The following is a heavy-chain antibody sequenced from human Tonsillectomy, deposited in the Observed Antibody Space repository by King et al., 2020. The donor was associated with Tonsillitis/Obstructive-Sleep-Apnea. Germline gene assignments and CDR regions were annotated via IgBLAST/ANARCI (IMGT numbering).Heavy chain of an antibody. V-gene: IGHV4-34*01. CDR2: MKHSGIT. CDR3: ARGDFGVAIAPPRTAYSYYMDV. Sequence: VQLQQWGAGLLKPSETLSLTCSVYGGSFICNYWSWIRQAPGKGLEWDGEMKHSGITNYNPSLKSRVTISEDTSKNQFSLKLSSVTAADTAVCDCARGDFGVAIAPPRTAYSYYMDVWGKGTTVTVSS. CDR1: GGSFICNY. J-gene: IGHJ6*03. D-gene: IGHD3-3*01.